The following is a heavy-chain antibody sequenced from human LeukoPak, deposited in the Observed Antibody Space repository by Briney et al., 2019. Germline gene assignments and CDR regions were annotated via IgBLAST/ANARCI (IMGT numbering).Heavy chain of an antibody. Sequence: ASVKVSCKASGYTFTVYYMHWVRQAPGQGLEWMGWINPNSGGTNYAQKFQGRVTMTRDTSISTAYMELSRLRSDDTAVYYCVRTSPITMVRGPGWFDPWGQGTLVTVSS. V-gene: IGHV1-2*02. CDR2: INPNSGGT. D-gene: IGHD3-10*01. CDR1: GYTFTVYY. CDR3: VRTSPITMVRGPGWFDP. J-gene: IGHJ5*02.